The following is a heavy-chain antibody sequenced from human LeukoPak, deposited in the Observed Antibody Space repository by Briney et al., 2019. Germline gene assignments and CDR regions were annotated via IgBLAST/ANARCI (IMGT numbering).Heavy chain of an antibody. Sequence: GGSLRLSCAASGFTFSSYSMNWVRQAPGKGLELVSSISSSSSYIYYADSVKGRFTISRDNAKNSLYLQMNSLRAEDTAVYYCARDSGRQRSPTTVTPGAFDIWGQGTMVTVSS. D-gene: IGHD4-17*01. CDR1: GFTFSSYS. J-gene: IGHJ3*02. V-gene: IGHV3-21*01. CDR2: ISSSSSYI. CDR3: ARDSGRQRSPTTVTPGAFDI.